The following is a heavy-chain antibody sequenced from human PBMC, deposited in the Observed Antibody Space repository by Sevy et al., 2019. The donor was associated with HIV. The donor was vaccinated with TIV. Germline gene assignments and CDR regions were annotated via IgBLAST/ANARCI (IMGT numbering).Heavy chain of an antibody. CDR1: GGSISSGSYY. CDR3: XXXXDSAMIDY. J-gene: IGHJ4*02. V-gene: IGHV4-39*01. Sequence: SETLSLTCTVSGGSISSGSYYWGWIRQPPGKGLEWIGTMYYDGSAYYNPSLQSRVSMSVDTSKNQFSLNLSSVTAAXXXXXXXXXXXDSAMIDYWGQGTLVTVSS. D-gene: IGHD5-18*01. CDR2: MYYDGSA.